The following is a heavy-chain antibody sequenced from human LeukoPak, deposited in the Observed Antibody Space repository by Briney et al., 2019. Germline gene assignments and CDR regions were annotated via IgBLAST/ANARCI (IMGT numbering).Heavy chain of an antibody. Sequence: ASVKVSCKASGYSFTNYYIYWVQQAPGKGLEWMGRIDPEDGETIYSEKFQGRITMTADTSTDTAYMELSSLRSEDTAVYYCATGGVRAAAGLNWFDPWGQGTLVTVSS. CDR2: IDPEDGET. CDR3: ATGGVRAAAGLNWFDP. V-gene: IGHV1-69-2*01. J-gene: IGHJ5*02. CDR1: GYSFTNYY. D-gene: IGHD6-13*01.